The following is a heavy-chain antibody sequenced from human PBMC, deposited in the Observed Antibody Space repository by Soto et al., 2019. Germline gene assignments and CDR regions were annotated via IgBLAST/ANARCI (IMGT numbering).Heavy chain of an antibody. Sequence: GGSLRLSCAASGFTFSSYWMHWVRQAPGKGLVWVSRINSDGSSTSYADSVKGRFTISRDNSKNTVYLQMNSLRADDTAVYYCARGIGTSGSYSVGFDSWGQGTPVTVSS. V-gene: IGHV3-74*01. D-gene: IGHD3-10*01. CDR2: INSDGSST. CDR3: ARGIGTSGSYSVGFDS. CDR1: GFTFSSYW. J-gene: IGHJ4*02.